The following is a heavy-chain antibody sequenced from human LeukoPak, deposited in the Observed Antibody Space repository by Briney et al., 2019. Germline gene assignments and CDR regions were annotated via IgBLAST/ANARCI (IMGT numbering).Heavy chain of an antibody. CDR3: ARDVLTPPGSYRLYYYYYYMDV. Sequence: SETLSLTCTVSGGSISTDYWSWIRQPPGKGLEWIGYIYYSGSTNYNPSLKSRVIISLDTSKNQFSLKLTSVTASDTAVYYCARDVLTPPGSYRLYYYYYYMDVWGKGTTVTISS. CDR1: GGSISTDY. CDR2: IYYSGST. V-gene: IGHV4-59*12. D-gene: IGHD3-16*02. J-gene: IGHJ6*03.